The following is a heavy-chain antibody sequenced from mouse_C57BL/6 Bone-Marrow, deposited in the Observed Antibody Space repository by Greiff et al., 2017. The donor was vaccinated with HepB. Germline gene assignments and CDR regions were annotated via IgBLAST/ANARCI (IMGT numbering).Heavy chain of an antibody. Sequence: QVHVKQSGAELVRPGASVTLSCKASGYTFTDYEMHWVKQTPVHGLEWIGAIDPETGGTAYNQKFKGKAILTADKSSSTAYMELRSLTSEDSAVYYCTSRVNDLAWFAYWGQGNGVTVSA. CDR1: GYTFTDYE. CDR2: IDPETGGT. D-gene: IGHD2-12*01. CDR3: TSRVNDLAWFAY. J-gene: IGHJ3*01. V-gene: IGHV1-15*01.